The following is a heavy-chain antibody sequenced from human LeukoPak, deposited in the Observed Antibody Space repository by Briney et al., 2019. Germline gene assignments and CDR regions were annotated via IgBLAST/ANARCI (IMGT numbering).Heavy chain of an antibody. CDR1: GGTFSSYA. CDR2: IIPIFGTA. Sequence: GASVKVSCKASGGTFSSYAISWVRQAPGQGLEWMGGIIPIFGTANYAQKFQGRVTITADESTSTAYMELSSLRSEDTAVYYCARTDPGYCSSTSCLYYYYYYMDVWGKGTTVTVSS. V-gene: IGHV1-69*13. CDR3: ARTDPGYCSSTSCLYYYYYYMDV. J-gene: IGHJ6*03. D-gene: IGHD2-2*01.